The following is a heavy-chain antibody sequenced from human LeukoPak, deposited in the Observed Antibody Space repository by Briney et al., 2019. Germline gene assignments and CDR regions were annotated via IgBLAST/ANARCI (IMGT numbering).Heavy chain of an antibody. Sequence: GGSLRLSCAASGFTFNSYAMNWVRQGPGKGLEWISYITTTDTTKYYTDSVKGRFTISRDNAKNSLYLQMHSLRAEDTAVYYCARGGFVFDIWGQGTVVTVSS. CDR2: ITTTDTTK. J-gene: IGHJ3*02. CDR1: GFTFNSYA. D-gene: IGHD3-10*01. CDR3: ARGGFVFDI. V-gene: IGHV3-48*03.